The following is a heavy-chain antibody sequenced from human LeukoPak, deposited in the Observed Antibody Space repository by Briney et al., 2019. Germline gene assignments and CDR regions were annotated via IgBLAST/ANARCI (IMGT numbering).Heavy chain of an antibody. Sequence: GASVTVSCKASGYTFTIYGINWVRQAPGQGLEWMGWISGYNGYTHSAQKLQDRVTMTTDTSTSTAYMELRSLRSDDTAVYYCARAWSRRDYYYYMDVWGKGTTVTVSS. V-gene: IGHV1-18*01. CDR2: ISGYNGYT. J-gene: IGHJ6*03. CDR3: ARAWSRRDYYYYMDV. D-gene: IGHD3-3*01. CDR1: GYTFTIYG.